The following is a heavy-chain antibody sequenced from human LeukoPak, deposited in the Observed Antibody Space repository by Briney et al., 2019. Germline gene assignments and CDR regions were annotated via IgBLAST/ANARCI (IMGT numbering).Heavy chain of an antibody. CDR2: ISYDGSNK. V-gene: IGHV3-30*04. CDR1: GFTFSSCA. CDR3: ASHGGGYCSGGSCYYFDY. D-gene: IGHD2-15*01. J-gene: IGHJ4*02. Sequence: PGRSLRLSCAASGFTFSSCAMHWVRQAPGKGLEWVAVISYDGSNKYYADSVKGRFTISRDNSKNTLYLQMNSLRAEDTAVYYCASHGGGYCSGGSCYYFDYWGQGTLVTVSS.